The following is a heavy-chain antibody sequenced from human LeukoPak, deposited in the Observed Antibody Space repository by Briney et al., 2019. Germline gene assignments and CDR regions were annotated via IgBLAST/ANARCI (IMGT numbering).Heavy chain of an antibody. D-gene: IGHD5-18*01. Sequence: TSETLSLTRNVSGASISKSYWRWVRQPAGKGLEWLGRIYTGGSTNYNPSLKSRVTISVDTSKNQFSLKLRSVTAADTAMYYCARTTEGGYIGYLYYYYMDVWGKGTTVTIS. CDR1: GASISKSY. J-gene: IGHJ6*03. CDR2: IYTGGST. V-gene: IGHV4-4*07. CDR3: ARTTEGGYIGYLYYYYMDV.